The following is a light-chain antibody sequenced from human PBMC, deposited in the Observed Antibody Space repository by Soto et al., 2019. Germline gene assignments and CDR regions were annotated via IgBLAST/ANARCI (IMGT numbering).Light chain of an antibody. J-gene: IGKJ1*01. CDR3: HWYEHYWT. CDR2: DTS. CDR1: QSISSW. V-gene: IGKV1-5*01. Sequence: DIQMTQSPSTLSATAGDRVTITCRASQSISSWLAWYQHKPGKAPKLLIDDTSNLDSGGPSRLRGSGYGSESSLTTSILLSDDFATYYSHWYEHYWTVGQGTKAESK.